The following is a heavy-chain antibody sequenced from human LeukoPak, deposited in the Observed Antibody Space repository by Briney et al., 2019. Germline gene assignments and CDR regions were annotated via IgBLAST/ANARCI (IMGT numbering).Heavy chain of an antibody. J-gene: IGHJ6*03. CDR2: ISGSGGST. Sequence: GGSLRLSCAASGFTFDDYGMSWVRQAPGKGLEWVSAISGSGGSTYYADSVKGRFTISRDNSKNTLYLQMNSLRAEDTAVYYCASNPLDYGDYFPVYYYMDVWGKGTTVTVSS. V-gene: IGHV3-23*01. CDR1: GFTFDDYG. D-gene: IGHD4-17*01. CDR3: ASNPLDYGDYFPVYYYMDV.